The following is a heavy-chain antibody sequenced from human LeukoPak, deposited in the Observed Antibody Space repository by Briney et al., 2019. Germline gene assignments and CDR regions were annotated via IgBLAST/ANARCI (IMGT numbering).Heavy chain of an antibody. Sequence: GGSLRLSCAASGFSFDTYAMHWVRQAPGQGLEWVALIWHDGSHKFYSNSVRGQFTISRDNSKNTVYLQMNNLRPDDTAVYYCARAPGRYYDIDYWGQGTLVTVSS. CDR3: ARAPGRYYDIDY. CDR1: GFSFDTYA. CDR2: IWHDGSHK. D-gene: IGHD3-9*01. J-gene: IGHJ4*02. V-gene: IGHV3-33*01.